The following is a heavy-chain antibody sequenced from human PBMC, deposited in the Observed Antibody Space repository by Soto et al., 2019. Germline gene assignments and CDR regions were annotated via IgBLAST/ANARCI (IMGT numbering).Heavy chain of an antibody. J-gene: IGHJ6*02. D-gene: IGHD3-10*01. CDR3: ARELLYGSGSRNFHYYGMDV. CDR2: ISDDGGST. CDR1: GFTFSSFG. V-gene: IGHV3-23*01. Sequence: GGSLRLSCTASGFTFSSFGMSWVRQAPGKGLECVSAISDDGGSTYHADSVKGRFTISRDNSKNTLYLQMNSLRAEDTGVYYCARELLYGSGSRNFHYYGMDVWGQGTTVAVSS.